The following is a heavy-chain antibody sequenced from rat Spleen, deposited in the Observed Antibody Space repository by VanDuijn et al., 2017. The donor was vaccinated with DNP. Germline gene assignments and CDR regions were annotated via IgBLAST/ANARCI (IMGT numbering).Heavy chain of an antibody. J-gene: IGHJ2*01. CDR3: ARQTLRAFDY. V-gene: IGHV5-22*01. CDR2: ISYDGGST. Sequence: EVQLVESGGGLVQPGRSLKLSCVASGFSFSNYDMAWVRQAPTKGLEWVAYISYDGGSTYYGDSVKGRFTISRDNAKSTLYLQMDSLRSEDTATYYCARQTLRAFDYWGQGVMVTVSS. CDR1: GFSFSNYD. D-gene: IGHD1-11*01.